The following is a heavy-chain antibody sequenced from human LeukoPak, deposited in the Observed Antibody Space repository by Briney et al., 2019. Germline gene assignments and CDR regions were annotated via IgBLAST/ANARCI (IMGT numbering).Heavy chain of an antibody. CDR3: SKGVTVSGTGDY. J-gene: IGHJ4*02. V-gene: IGHV3-23*01. D-gene: IGHD6-19*01. CDR1: GFTFSNYA. Sequence: PGGSLRLSCAASGFTFSNYAMSWVRQAPGKGLEWVSAIRGSGDSTDYADPVKGRFTISRDNSKNTLSLQMNSLRVEDTALYYCSKGVTVSGTGDYWGQGTLVTVSS. CDR2: IRGSGDST.